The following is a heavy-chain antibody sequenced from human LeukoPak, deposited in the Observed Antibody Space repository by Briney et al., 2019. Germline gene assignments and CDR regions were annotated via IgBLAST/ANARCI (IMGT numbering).Heavy chain of an antibody. CDR2: IRRKTNGGTT. D-gene: IGHD5-24*01. J-gene: IGHJ4*02. Sequence: GGSLRLSCTASGFTFGDYEMIWVRQAPGKGLEWVGFIRRKTNGGTTEYAASVKGRFAISRDDSKSIAYPEMNSLETEDTALYYCTRVFRRDGYNSIDYWGQGTLVTVSS. CDR3: TRVFRRDGYNSIDY. V-gene: IGHV3-49*04. CDR1: GFTFGDYE.